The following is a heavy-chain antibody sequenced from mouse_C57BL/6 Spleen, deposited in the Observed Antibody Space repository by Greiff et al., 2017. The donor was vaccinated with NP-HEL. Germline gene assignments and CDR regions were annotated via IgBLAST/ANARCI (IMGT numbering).Heavy chain of an antibody. CDR2: IYPGSGST. J-gene: IGHJ2*01. V-gene: IGHV1-55*01. Sequence: QVQLQQPGAELVKPGASVKMSCKASGYTFTSYWITWVKQRPGQGLEWIGDIYPGSGSTNYNEKFKSKATLTVDTSSSTAYMQLSSLTSEDSAVYYCARGLLMTTVVAHYFDYWGQGTTLTVSS. CDR1: GYTFTSYW. D-gene: IGHD1-1*01. CDR3: ARGLLMTTVVAHYFDY.